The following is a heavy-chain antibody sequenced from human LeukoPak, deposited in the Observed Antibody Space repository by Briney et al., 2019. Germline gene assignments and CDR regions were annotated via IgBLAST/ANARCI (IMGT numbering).Heavy chain of an antibody. Sequence: SETLSLTCTVSGGSISSYYWSWIRQPPGKGLEWIGYIYYSGSTNYNPSLKSRVTISVDTSKNQFSLKLSSVTAADTAVYYCARYPCGGDCYFFDYWGQGTLVTVSS. CDR3: ARYPCGGDCYFFDY. CDR1: GGSISSYY. V-gene: IGHV4-59*01. CDR2: IYYSGST. D-gene: IGHD2-21*02. J-gene: IGHJ4*02.